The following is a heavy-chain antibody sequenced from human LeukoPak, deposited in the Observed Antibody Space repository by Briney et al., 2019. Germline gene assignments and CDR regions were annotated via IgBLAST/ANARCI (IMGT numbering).Heavy chain of an antibody. Sequence: GESLKISCKGSGYTFTDYWIAWVRQMPGKGLQWMGIIYPGDSDTRYSPSFQGQVTISADKSIRTAYLQWSSLKASDTAMYYCGKYGSSSWYAYFDYWGQGTLVTVSS. V-gene: IGHV5-51*01. CDR2: IYPGDSDT. D-gene: IGHD6-13*01. CDR1: GYTFTDYW. J-gene: IGHJ4*02. CDR3: GKYGSSSWYAYFDY.